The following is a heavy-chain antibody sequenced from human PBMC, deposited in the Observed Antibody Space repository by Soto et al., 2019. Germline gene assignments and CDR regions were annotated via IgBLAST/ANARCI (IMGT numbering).Heavy chain of an antibody. CDR3: ARVISLGYCSGGSCPGAFDI. CDR2: ISSSSSYI. Sequence: GGSLRLSCAASGFTFSSYSMNWVRQAPGKGLEWVSSISSSSSYIYYADSVKGRFTISRDNAKNSLYLQMNGLRAEDTAVYYCARVISLGYCSGGSCPGAFDIWGQGTMVTVSS. CDR1: GFTFSSYS. J-gene: IGHJ3*02. V-gene: IGHV3-21*01. D-gene: IGHD2-15*01.